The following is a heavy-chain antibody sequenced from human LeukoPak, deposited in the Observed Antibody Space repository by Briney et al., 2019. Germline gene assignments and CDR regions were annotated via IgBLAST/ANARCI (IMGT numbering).Heavy chain of an antibody. D-gene: IGHD2-2*01. CDR1: GFTFSSYA. V-gene: IGHV3-23*01. CDR3: DCSSTSCYANDLDY. CDR2: ISGSGGST. Sequence: LAGGSLRLSCAASGFTFSSYAMSWVRQAPGKGLEWVSAISGSGGSTYYADSVKGRFTISRDNSKNTLYLQMNSLRAEDTAVYYCDCSSTSCYANDLDYWGQGTLVTVSS. J-gene: IGHJ4*02.